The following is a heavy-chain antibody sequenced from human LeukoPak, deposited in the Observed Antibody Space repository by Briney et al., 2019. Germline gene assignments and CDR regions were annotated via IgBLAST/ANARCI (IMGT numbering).Heavy chain of an antibody. Sequence: GASVKVSCKASEYTFTSYAMHWVRQAPGQRLEWMGWINAGNGNAKYSQEFQGRVTITRDTSASTAYMELSSLRSEDMAVYYCARVSYDSSGYNYDYWGQGTLVTVSS. V-gene: IGHV1-3*03. J-gene: IGHJ4*02. D-gene: IGHD3-22*01. CDR3: ARVSYDSSGYNYDY. CDR2: INAGNGNA. CDR1: EYTFTSYA.